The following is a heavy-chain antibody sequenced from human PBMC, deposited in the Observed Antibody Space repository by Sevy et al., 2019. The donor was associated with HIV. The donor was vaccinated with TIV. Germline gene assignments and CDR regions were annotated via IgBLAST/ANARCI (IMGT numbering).Heavy chain of an antibody. J-gene: IGHJ3*02. CDR2: ISGSGGST. CDR3: AKGWGYDFWSCLLGFAFDI. V-gene: IGHV3-23*01. D-gene: IGHD3-3*01. CDR1: GFTFSSYA. Sequence: GGSLRLSCAASGFTFSSYAMSWVRQAPGKGLEWVSAISGSGGSTYYADSVKGRLNISRENSKNTEYLQMTSLRAEGTAVYYCAKGWGYDFWSCLLGFAFDIWGQGTMVTVSS.